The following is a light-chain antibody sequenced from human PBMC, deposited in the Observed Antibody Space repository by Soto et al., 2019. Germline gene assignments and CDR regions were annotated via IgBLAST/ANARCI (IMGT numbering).Light chain of an antibody. CDR3: QQYGSSPRYT. J-gene: IGKJ2*01. CDR2: GAS. Sequence: EIVLTHSPGTLSLSPGERATLSCRASQSVSSSYLAWYQQKPGQDPRLLIYGASSRATGIPDRFSGSGSGTDFTLTISRLEPEDFAVYYCQQYGSSPRYTFGQGTKLEIK. V-gene: IGKV3-20*01. CDR1: QSVSSSY.